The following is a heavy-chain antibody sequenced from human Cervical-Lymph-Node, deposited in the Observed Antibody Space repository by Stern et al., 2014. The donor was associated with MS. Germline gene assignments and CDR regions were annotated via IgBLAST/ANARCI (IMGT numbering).Heavy chain of an antibody. Sequence: QLQESGPGLVKPSETLDLTCTVSGGSISTYYWSWIRQSPGQGLEWIGYIAYSGSTTYSSSLKSRVTISADSSNRQFSLNLSSVSAADTAVYYCATSSVGYSYSYAMDVWGQGTTVTVSS. CDR2: IAYSGST. D-gene: IGHD1-26*01. J-gene: IGHJ6*02. V-gene: IGHV4-59*01. CDR3: ATSSVGYSYSYAMDV. CDR1: GGSISTYY.